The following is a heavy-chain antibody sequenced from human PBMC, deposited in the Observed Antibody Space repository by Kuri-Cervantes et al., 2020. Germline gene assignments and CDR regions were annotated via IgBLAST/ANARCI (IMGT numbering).Heavy chain of an antibody. J-gene: IGHJ6*02. V-gene: IGHV3-15*01. CDR1: GFTFSNAW. Sequence: GGSLRLSCAASGFTFSNAWMSWVRQAPGKGLEWVGRIKSKTDGGTTDYAAPVKGRFTISRDDSKSIAYLQMNSLKTEDTAVYYCTRDDYGDYPLHYYYGMDVWGQGTTVTVSS. D-gene: IGHD4-17*01. CDR3: TRDDYGDYPLHYYYGMDV. CDR2: IKSKTDGGTT.